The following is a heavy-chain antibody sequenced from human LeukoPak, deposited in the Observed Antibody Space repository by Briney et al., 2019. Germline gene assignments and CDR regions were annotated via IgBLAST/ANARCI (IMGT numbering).Heavy chain of an antibody. V-gene: IGHV4-31*03. J-gene: IGHJ5*02. CDR2: IYYSGST. Sequence: SETLSLTCTVSGGSISSGGYYWSWIRQHPGKGLEWIGYIYYSGSTYYNPSLKSRITTSVDTSKNQFSLKLSSVTAADTAVYYCARKDYSNYVRWFDPWGQGTLVTVSS. CDR1: GGSISSGGYY. CDR3: ARKDYSNYVRWFDP. D-gene: IGHD4-11*01.